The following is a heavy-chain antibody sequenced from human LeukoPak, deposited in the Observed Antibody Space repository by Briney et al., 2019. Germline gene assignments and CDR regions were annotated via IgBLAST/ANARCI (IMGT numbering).Heavy chain of an antibody. V-gene: IGHV3-23*01. D-gene: IGHD5-12*01. CDR3: AQDRAWIEFYF. Sequence: GGSLRLSCAASGFTFSSYWMDWVRQAPGKGLEWVSGISPGGDTPYYADSVRGRFTISRDNSKNTMYLQMNSLRAEDTAVYYCAQDRAWIEFYFWGQGTLVTVSS. J-gene: IGHJ4*02. CDR1: GFTFSSYW. CDR2: ISPGGDTP.